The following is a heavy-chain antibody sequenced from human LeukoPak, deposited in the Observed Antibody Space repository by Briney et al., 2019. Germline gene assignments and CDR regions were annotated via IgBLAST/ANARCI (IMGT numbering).Heavy chain of an antibody. J-gene: IGHJ3*02. V-gene: IGHV4-34*01. D-gene: IGHD3-16*01. Sequence: PSETLSLTCTVSGGSISSYYWSWIRQPPGKGLEWLGEISHSGTTTYNPSLKSRVTISVDTSKNQFSLRLRSVTAADTAVYYCARGLVWRFLLDSRRDSFDIWGQGTTITVSS. CDR2: ISHSGTT. CDR3: ARGLVWRFLLDSRRDSFDI. CDR1: GGSISSYY.